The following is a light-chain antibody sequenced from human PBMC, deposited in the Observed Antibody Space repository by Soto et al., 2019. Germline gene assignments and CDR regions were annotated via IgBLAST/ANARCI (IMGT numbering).Light chain of an antibody. CDR1: QGISNY. Sequence: DIQMTQSPSSLSASVGDRVTITCRASQGISNYLAWYQQKPGKVPKLLIYAASTLQSGLTSRFSGSGSGTDFTITISRLPPEDVATYYCQKYNSPPFTFCPGTKVDIK. CDR2: AAS. V-gene: IGKV1-27*01. CDR3: QKYNSPPFT. J-gene: IGKJ3*01.